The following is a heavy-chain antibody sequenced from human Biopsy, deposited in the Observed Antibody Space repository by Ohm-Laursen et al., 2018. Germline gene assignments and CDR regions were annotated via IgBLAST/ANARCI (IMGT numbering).Heavy chain of an antibody. D-gene: IGHD4/OR15-4a*01. J-gene: IGHJ4*02. CDR3: AVLYGAFDY. CDR2: INHRGNT. V-gene: IGHV4-34*01. CDR1: GGSFSGYF. Sequence: SDTLSLTCVVSGGSFSGYFCSWIRQPPGKGLEWIGEINHRGNTKYSPSLRSRVSISVDTPKNQFSLNVNSVTAADTAVYYCAVLYGAFDYWGQGQLVSVSA.